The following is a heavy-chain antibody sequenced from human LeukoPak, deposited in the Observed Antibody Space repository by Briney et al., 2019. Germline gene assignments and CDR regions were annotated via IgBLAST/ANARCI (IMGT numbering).Heavy chain of an antibody. J-gene: IGHJ4*02. CDR2: ISSSSSYI. CDR3: ARSRATTLILDIYFDY. D-gene: IGHD4-17*01. V-gene: IGHV3-21*01. Sequence: PGGSLRLSCAASGFTFSSYSMNWVRQAPGKGLEWVSSISSSSSYIYYADSVKGRFTISRDNAKNSLYLQMNSLRAEDTAVYYCARSRATTLILDIYFDYWGQGPLVTVSS. CDR1: GFTFSSYS.